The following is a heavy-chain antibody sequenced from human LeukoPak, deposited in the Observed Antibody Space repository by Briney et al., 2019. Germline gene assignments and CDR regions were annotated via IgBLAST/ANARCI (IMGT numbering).Heavy chain of an antibody. Sequence: PGGSLRLSCTASGFTFTNYAMNWVRQAPGKGLDWVSGISDDYGSNTVYADSVKGRFTVSRDNSKNTVYLQMNGLRAEDTAVYYCAKTTRPLGALDHWGQGTLVTVSS. CDR1: GFTFTNYA. V-gene: IGHV3-23*01. CDR2: ISDDYGSNT. CDR3: AKTTRPLGALDH. J-gene: IGHJ5*02. D-gene: IGHD1-26*01.